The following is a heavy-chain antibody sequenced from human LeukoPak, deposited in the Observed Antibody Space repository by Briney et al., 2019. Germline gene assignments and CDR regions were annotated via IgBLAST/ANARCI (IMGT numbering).Heavy chain of an antibody. J-gene: IGHJ4*02. V-gene: IGHV4-39*07. Sequence: PSETLSLTCSVSGGSISSNSYYWGWIRQSPGKGLEWIGEINHSGSTNYNPSLKSRVTISVDTSKNQFSLKLSSVTAADTVVYYCARALPTQTGTPFELDYWGQGTLVTVSS. CDR3: ARALPTQTGTPFELDY. D-gene: IGHD1-1*01. CDR2: INHSGST. CDR1: GGSISSNSYY.